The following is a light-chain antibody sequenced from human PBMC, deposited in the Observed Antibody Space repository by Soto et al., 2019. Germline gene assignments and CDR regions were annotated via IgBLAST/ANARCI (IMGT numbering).Light chain of an antibody. CDR3: QQYDNLPRFT. CDR2: DAS. J-gene: IGKJ3*01. CDR1: QDISNY. V-gene: IGKV1-33*01. Sequence: DIQMTQSPSSLSASVGDRVTITCQASQDISNYLNWYQQKPGKAPKLLIYDASNLETGVPSRFSGSGSATDFTFTISSLQAEDIATYYCQQYDNLPRFTFGPGTKVDIK.